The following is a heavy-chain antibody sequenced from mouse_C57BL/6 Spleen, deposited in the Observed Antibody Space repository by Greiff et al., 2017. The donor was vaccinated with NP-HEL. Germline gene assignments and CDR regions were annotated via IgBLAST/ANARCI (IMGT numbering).Heavy chain of an antibody. CDR1: GFTFSDYG. V-gene: IGHV5-17*01. D-gene: IGHD1-1*01. J-gene: IGHJ4*01. Sequence: DVQLVESGGGLVKPGGSLKLSCAASGFTFSDYGMHWVRQAPEKGLEWVAYISSGSSTIYYADTVKGRFTISRDNAKNTLFLQMTSLRSEDTAMYYCARPYYYGSSTGYAMDYWGQGTSVTVSS. CDR3: ARPYYYGSSTGYAMDY. CDR2: ISSGSSTI.